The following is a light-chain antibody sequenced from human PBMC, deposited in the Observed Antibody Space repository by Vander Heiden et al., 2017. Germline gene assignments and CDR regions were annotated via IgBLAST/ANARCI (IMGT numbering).Light chain of an antibody. CDR1: SSNIGNNY. Sequence: HSVLTQPPSVSPAPGQQVTISCSGSSSNIGNNYVSWYQHLPGTAPKLLIYENNKRPSGIPDRFSGSKSGTSATLAITGLQTGDEADYYCGTWDSSLSAGVFGGGTKLTVL. V-gene: IGLV1-51*02. CDR3: GTWDSSLSAGV. CDR2: ENN. J-gene: IGLJ2*01.